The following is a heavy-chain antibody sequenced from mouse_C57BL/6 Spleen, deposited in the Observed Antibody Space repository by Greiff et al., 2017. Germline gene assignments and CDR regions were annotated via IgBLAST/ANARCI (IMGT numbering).Heavy chain of an antibody. CDR2: IDPETGGT. CDR3: TINYSSSPPYAMDD. CDR1: GYTFTDYE. J-gene: IGHJ4*01. D-gene: IGHD1-1*01. V-gene: IGHV1-15*01. Sequence: VQGVESGAELVRPGASVTLSCKASGYTFTDYEMHWVKQTPVHGLEWIGAIDPETGGTAYNQKFKGKAIMTADKSSSTAYMELSSLTSADSADYYGTINYSSSPPYAMDDWGQGTSVTVSS.